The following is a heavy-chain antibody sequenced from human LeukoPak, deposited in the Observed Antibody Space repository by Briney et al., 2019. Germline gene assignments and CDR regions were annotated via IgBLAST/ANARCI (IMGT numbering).Heavy chain of an antibody. CDR1: GGSISSYY. V-gene: IGHV4-59*01. D-gene: IGHD3-10*01. CDR2: IYYSGST. J-gene: IGHJ3*02. CDR3: ARGLTEFGGGDDAFDI. Sequence: NSSETLSLTCTVSGGSISSYYWSWFRQPPGKGLEWIGYIYYSGSTNYNPSLHNRITISVDTSRTRVSLQLTSVTAADTDFYYCARGLTEFGGGDDAFDIWGQGTMVTVAS.